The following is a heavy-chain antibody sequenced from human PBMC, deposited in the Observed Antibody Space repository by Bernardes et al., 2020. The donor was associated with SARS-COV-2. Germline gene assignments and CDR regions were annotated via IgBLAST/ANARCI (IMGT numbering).Heavy chain of an antibody. CDR3: TRVIDGRAGTFDI. CDR2: TTPDGSIT. D-gene: IGHD2-15*01. CDR1: GFTLSRSW. J-gene: IGHJ3*02. Sequence: GGSLRLSCAASGFTLSRSWIHWVRQAPGKGLVWVSRTTPDGSITDYADFVKGRFIISRDTAKTAEFLQMNNLRAEDTAIYYCTRVIDGRAGTFDIWGHGTMVTVSP. V-gene: IGHV3-74*01.